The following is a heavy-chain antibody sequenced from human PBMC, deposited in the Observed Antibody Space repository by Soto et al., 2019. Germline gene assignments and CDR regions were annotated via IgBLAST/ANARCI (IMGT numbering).Heavy chain of an antibody. CDR3: ARYWNAGTLYGAFDI. D-gene: IGHD4-17*01. J-gene: IGHJ3*02. Sequence: QVQLVQSGAEVKKPGSSVKVSCKVSGGTFNSDVISWLRQAPGQGLEWMGGIIPNYEAANYAQKFRGRLTITADKATNTAYLELNSLRPEDTATYFCARYWNAGTLYGAFDIWGQGTTVIVS. CDR2: IIPNYEAA. V-gene: IGHV1-69*06. CDR1: GGTFNSDV.